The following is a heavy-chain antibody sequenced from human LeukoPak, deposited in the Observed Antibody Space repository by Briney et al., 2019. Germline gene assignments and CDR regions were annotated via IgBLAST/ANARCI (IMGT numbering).Heavy chain of an antibody. CDR1: GDSISTYY. Sequence: ASETLSLTCSVSGDSISTYYWSWIRQPPGKALEWIGYVYCSGSTDYNPSLKSRVTISVDTSKKQFSLNLNSVTAADTAVYYCSASKQLWLRGLFDYWGQGTLVTVSS. J-gene: IGHJ4*02. CDR2: VYCSGST. D-gene: IGHD5-18*01. V-gene: IGHV4-59*01. CDR3: SASKQLWLRGLFDY.